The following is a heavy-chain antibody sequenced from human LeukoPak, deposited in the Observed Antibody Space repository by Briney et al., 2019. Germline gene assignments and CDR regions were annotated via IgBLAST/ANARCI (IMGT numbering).Heavy chain of an antibody. CDR2: ISAYNGNT. CDR3: ARDPGWIVGATARFDY. J-gene: IGHJ4*02. D-gene: IGHD1-26*01. V-gene: IGHV1-18*01. Sequence: ASVKVSCKASGGTFSSYAISWVRQAPGQGLEWMGWISAYNGNTNYAQKLQGRVTMTTDTSTSTAYMELRSLRSDDTAVYYCARDPGWIVGATARFDYWGQGTLVTVSS. CDR1: GGTFSSYA.